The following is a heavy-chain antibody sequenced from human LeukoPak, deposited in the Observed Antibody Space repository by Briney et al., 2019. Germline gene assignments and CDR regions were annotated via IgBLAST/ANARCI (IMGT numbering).Heavy chain of an antibody. CDR1: GGSISSSSYY. J-gene: IGHJ4*02. CDR3: ARHVRSYYGNWFDY. Sequence: SETLSLTCTVSGGSISSSSYYWGWIRQPPGKGLEWIGSIYYSGSTYYNPSLKSRVTISVDTSKNQFSLKLSSVTAADTAVYYCARHVRSYYGNWFDYWGQGTLVTVSS. V-gene: IGHV4-39*01. CDR2: IYYSGST. D-gene: IGHD1-26*01.